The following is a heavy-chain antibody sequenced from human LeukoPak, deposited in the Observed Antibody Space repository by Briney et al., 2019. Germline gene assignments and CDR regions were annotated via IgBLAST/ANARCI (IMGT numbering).Heavy chain of an antibody. CDR2: IYYRGST. V-gene: IGHV4-61*01. J-gene: IGHJ4*02. CDR1: GGSVNSSSYY. CDR3: ARGAAGYSYG. Sequence: SETLSLTCTVSGGSVNSSSYYWSWIRQPPGKGLEWIGYIYYRGSTNYNPSLKSRVTISIDTSKNQFSLRLSSVTAADTAVYYCARGAAGYSYGWGQGTLVTVSS. D-gene: IGHD5-18*01.